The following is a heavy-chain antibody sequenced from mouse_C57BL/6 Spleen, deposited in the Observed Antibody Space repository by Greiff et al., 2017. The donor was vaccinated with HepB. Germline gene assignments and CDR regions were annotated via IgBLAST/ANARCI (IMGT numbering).Heavy chain of an antibody. CDR2: IDPETGGT. D-gene: IGHD6-1*01. CDR1: GYTFTDYE. CDR3: TRRRASFDY. Sequence: QVQLKQSGAELVRPGASVTLSCKASGYTFTDYEMHWVKQTPVHGLEWIGAIDPETGGTAYNQKFKGKAILTADKSSSTAYMELRSLTSEDSAVYYCTRRRASFDYWGQGTTLTVSS. J-gene: IGHJ2*01. V-gene: IGHV1-15*01.